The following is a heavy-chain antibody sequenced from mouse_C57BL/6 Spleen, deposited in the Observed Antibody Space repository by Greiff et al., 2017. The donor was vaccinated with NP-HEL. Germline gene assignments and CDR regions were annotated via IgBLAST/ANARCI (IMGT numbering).Heavy chain of an antibody. CDR3: TRKAGPYYFDG. Sequence: ESGAELVRPGASVTLSCKASGYTFTDYEMHWVKQTPVHGLEWIGAIDPETGGTAYNQKFKGKAILTADKSSSTAYMELRSLTSEDSAVYYCTRKAGPYYFDGWGQGTTLTVYS. CDR2: IDPETGGT. V-gene: IGHV1-15*01. J-gene: IGHJ2*01. CDR1: GYTFTDYE.